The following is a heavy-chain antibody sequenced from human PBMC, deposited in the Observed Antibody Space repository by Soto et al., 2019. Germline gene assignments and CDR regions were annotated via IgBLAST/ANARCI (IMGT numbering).Heavy chain of an antibody. D-gene: IGHD3-10*01. Sequence: GASVKVSCKASGGTFSSYAISRVRQAPGQGLEWMGGIIPIFGTANYAQKFQGRVTITADESTSTAYMELSSLRSEDTAVYYCARSYYGSGGAPNYGMDVWGQGTTVTVSS. J-gene: IGHJ6*02. CDR3: ARSYYGSGGAPNYGMDV. CDR2: IIPIFGTA. V-gene: IGHV1-69*13. CDR1: GGTFSSYA.